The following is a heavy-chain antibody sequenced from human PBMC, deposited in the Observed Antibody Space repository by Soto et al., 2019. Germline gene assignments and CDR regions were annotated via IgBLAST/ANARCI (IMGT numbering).Heavy chain of an antibody. CDR1: GFTFSDYY. Sequence: QVQLVESGGASVKPGGSLRLSCEASGFTFSDYYMSWIRQAPGKGLEWLSYICTSGSAIYYAESVQGRFTISRDSAKNSLYLQMNSLRAEDTAVYYGARLRYCISTSCYEGVVEVWGKGTTVTVSS. J-gene: IGHJ6*04. CDR3: ARLRYCISTSCYEGVVEV. CDR2: ICTSGSAI. D-gene: IGHD2-2*01. V-gene: IGHV3-11*01.